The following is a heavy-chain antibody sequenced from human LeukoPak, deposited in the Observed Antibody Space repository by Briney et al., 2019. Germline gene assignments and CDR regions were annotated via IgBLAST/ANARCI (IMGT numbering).Heavy chain of an antibody. D-gene: IGHD2-21*02. CDR2: ISWNSGSI. J-gene: IGHJ2*01. CDR3: VRGNCGGDCYRYFDV. Sequence: PGRSLRLSCAASGFTFDDYAMHWVRQAPGKGLEWVSGISWNSGSIGYADSVKGRFTISRDNAKNSLYLQMNSLRAEDTALYYCVRGNCGGDCYRYFDVWGRGTLVTVSS. CDR1: GFTFDDYA. V-gene: IGHV3-9*01.